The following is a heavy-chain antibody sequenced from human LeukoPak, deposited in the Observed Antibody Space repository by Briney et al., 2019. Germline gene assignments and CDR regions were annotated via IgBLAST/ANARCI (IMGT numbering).Heavy chain of an antibody. V-gene: IGHV4-39*01. D-gene: IGHD6-19*01. CDR3: ARGVWQVSY. CDR1: GGSITSSSFY. Sequence: PSETLSLTCTVSGGSITSSSFYWGWIRQPPGKGLEWIGSIYYDGSTYYNPSLKSRVTISVDTSKTQFSLKLSSVTAADTAVYYCARGVWQVSYWGQGTLVTVSS. J-gene: IGHJ4*02. CDR2: IYYDGST.